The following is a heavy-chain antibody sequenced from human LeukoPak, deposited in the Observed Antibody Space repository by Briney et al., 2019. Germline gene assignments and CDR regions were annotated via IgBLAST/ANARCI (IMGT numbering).Heavy chain of an antibody. Sequence: SMKVSCKASGGTFSSYTISWVRQAPGQGLEWMGRIIPILGIANYAQKFQGRVTITADKSTSTAYMELSSLRSEDTAVYYCARDNGYMTTAYRFDYWGQGTLVTVSS. CDR1: GGTFSSYT. J-gene: IGHJ4*02. D-gene: IGHD4-11*01. V-gene: IGHV1-69*04. CDR2: IIPILGIA. CDR3: ARDNGYMTTAYRFDY.